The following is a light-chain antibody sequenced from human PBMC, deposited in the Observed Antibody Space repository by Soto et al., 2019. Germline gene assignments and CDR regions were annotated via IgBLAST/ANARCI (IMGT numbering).Light chain of an antibody. CDR3: QQRRAWPRV. CDR1: QSVGTY. CDR2: DAS. Sequence: EIVLTQSPATLSLSPGEKATLSCRASQSVGTYLVWYQQKPGQAPRLLIYDASKRATGIPDRFSGSGSGTDFTLTISSLEPEDSAVYYCQQRRAWPRVFGGGTRME. J-gene: IGKJ4*01. V-gene: IGKV3-11*01.